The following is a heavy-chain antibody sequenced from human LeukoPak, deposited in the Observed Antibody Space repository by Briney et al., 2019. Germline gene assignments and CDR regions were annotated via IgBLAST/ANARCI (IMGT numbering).Heavy chain of an antibody. D-gene: IGHD3-22*01. CDR2: IWYDGSNK. CDR1: GFTFSSYG. J-gene: IGHJ3*02. Sequence: GGSLRLSCAASGFTFSSYGMHWVPQAPGKGLEWVAVIWYDGSNKYYADSVKGRFTISRDNSKNTLYLQMNSLRAEDTAVYYCAKELKTYYYDSSIDAFDIWGQGTMVTVSS. V-gene: IGHV3-33*06. CDR3: AKELKTYYYDSSIDAFDI.